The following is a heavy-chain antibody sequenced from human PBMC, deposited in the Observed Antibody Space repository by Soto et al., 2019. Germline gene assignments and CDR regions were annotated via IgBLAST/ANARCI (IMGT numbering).Heavy chain of an antibody. J-gene: IGHJ4*02. D-gene: IGHD6-19*01. CDR2: INPNSGGT. V-gene: IGHV1-2*02. CDR1: GYTFTGYY. CDR3: SRDSSGWYSHFDY. Sequence: ASVKVSCKASGYTFTGYYMHWVRQAPGQGLEWMGWINPNSGGTNYAQKFQGRVTMTRDTSISTAYMELSRLGSDDTAVYYCSRDSSGWYSHFDYWGQGTLVTVSS.